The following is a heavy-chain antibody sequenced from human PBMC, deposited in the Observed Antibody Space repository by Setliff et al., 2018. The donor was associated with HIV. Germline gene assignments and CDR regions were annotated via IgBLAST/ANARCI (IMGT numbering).Heavy chain of an antibody. CDR2: IYHSGRT. Sequence: SETLSLTRAVPGYSISSDYYGGWIRQPPGKGLECIGTIYHSGRTNYNPSLKSRVTISVDTSKNQFSLKLSSVTAADTAVYYCARNGPFPTDAFDIWGQGTKVTVSS. D-gene: IGHD1-1*01. J-gene: IGHJ3*02. V-gene: IGHV4-38-2*01. CDR3: ARNGPFPTDAFDI. CDR1: GYSISSDYY.